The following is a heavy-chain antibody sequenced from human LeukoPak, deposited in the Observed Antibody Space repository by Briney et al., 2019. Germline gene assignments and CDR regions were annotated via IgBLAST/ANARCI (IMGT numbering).Heavy chain of an antibody. Sequence: GGSLRLSCAASGFTFSSYAMSWVRQAPGKGLEWVSGISGSGDSTFYADTVKGRFTISRDSSKNTVYLQMNSLRAEDTAVYYCAKYSLRVVDTYLNYWGQGTLVTVSS. CDR2: ISGSGDST. D-gene: IGHD3-22*01. CDR3: AKYSLRVVDTYLNY. V-gene: IGHV3-23*01. CDR1: GFTFSSYA. J-gene: IGHJ4*02.